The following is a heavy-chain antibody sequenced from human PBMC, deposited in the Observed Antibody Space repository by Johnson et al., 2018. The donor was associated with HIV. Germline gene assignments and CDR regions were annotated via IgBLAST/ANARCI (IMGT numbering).Heavy chain of an antibody. CDR3: ARGGYCSVSNCRHGNAFDI. CDR2: IKQDGSEK. CDR1: GFILSSYW. Sequence: VQLVESGGGLVKPGGSLRLSCAASGFILSSYWMSWVRQAPGKGLEWVANIKQDGSEKYYADSVKGRFTISRDNSKNTLYLQMNSLRAEDTAVYYCARGGYCSVSNCRHGNAFDIWGQGTMVTVSS. D-gene: IGHD2-15*01. J-gene: IGHJ3*02. V-gene: IGHV3-7*01.